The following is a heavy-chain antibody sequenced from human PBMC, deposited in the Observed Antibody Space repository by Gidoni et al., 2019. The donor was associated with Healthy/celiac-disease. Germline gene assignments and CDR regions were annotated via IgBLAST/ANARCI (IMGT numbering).Heavy chain of an antibody. V-gene: IGHV3-30-3*01. CDR3: ARDVPPI. CDR2: KSYDRSNK. J-gene: IGHJ3*02. Sequence: QVQLVESGGGVVQPGRSLRLSCAASGFTFRSYAMHWVRQATGKGLEWVAVKSYDRSNKYYADSVKGRFTSSKDNSKNTLYLKMNSLRAEDTAVYYCARDVPPIWGQGTMVTVSS. D-gene: IGHD2-2*01. CDR1: GFTFRSYA.